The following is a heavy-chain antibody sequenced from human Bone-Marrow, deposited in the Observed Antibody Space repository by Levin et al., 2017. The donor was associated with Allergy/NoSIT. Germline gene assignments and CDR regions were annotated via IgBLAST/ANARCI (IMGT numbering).Heavy chain of an antibody. CDR1: GGFVSTGGFY. CDR3: ARGSRGSGIHESWLDP. CDR2: IYKSGSS. V-gene: IGHV4-31*03. D-gene: IGHD3-10*01. J-gene: IGHJ5*02. Sequence: PSETLSLTCSVSGGFVSTGGFYWTWVRQFPGRGLEWIGDIYKSGSSYKNPLLEGRLTVSMDTSKNLISMKLDSVTVADTAVYYCARGSRGSGIHESWLDPWGQGTRVTVFS.